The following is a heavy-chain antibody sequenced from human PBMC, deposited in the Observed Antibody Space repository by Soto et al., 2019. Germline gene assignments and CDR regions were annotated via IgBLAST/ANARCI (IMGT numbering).Heavy chain of an antibody. V-gene: IGHV2-70*01. J-gene: IGHJ6*02. CDR2: IDWDDDK. CDR1: GFSLSTSGMC. D-gene: IGHD6-13*01. CDR3: ARIPIAAAGQYYYGMDV. Sequence: SGPTLVNPTQTLTLTCTFSGFSLSTSGMCVSWIRQPPGKALEWLALIDWDDDKYYSTSLKTRLTISKDTSKNQVVLTMTNMDPVDTATYYCARIPIAAAGQYYYGMDVWGQGTTVTVSS.